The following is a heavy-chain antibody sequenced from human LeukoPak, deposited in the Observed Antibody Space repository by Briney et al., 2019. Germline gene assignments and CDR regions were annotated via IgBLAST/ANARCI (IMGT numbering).Heavy chain of an antibody. CDR2: ISSSSSYI. J-gene: IGHJ4*02. Sequence: GALRLSCAASGFTFSSYSINWFRQPPGKRLQWVSSISSSSSYIYYEDSVKGRFTISRDNAKNSLYLQMNSLRAEDTAVYYCARLRFYEAHFDYWGQRTLVTVSS. V-gene: IGHV3-21*01. CDR1: GFTFSSYS. CDR3: ARLRFYEAHFDY. D-gene: IGHD3-3*01.